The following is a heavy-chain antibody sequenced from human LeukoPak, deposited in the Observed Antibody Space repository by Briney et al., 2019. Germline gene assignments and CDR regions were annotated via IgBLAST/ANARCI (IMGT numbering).Heavy chain of an antibody. D-gene: IGHD5/OR15-5a*01. Sequence: GGSLRLSCAASGFTFSSFGMNWVRQAPGKGPEGISYISTSSLNTIHYADSVKGRFTISRDDAKNSLFLQMNSLRAEDTAVYYCARSLSTDFDYWGQGILVTVSS. CDR3: ARSLSTDFDY. CDR1: GFTFSSFG. CDR2: ISTSSLNTI. J-gene: IGHJ4*02. V-gene: IGHV3-48*04.